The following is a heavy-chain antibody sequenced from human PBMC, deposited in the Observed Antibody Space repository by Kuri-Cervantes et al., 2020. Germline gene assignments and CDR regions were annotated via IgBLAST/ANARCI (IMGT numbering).Heavy chain of an antibody. CDR3: ARDRRSGYGSIFDL. J-gene: IGHJ4*02. CDR2: IIPVFGTT. Sequence: SVKVSCKASGYTFTSYCMHWVRQTPGQGLQWMGGIIPVFGTTDYAQKFQGRVAMTADKSTSTAYMELSSLTSEDTAVYFCARDRRSGYGSIFDLWGQGTLVTVSS. D-gene: IGHD6-25*01. CDR1: GYTFTSYC. V-gene: IGHV1-69*06.